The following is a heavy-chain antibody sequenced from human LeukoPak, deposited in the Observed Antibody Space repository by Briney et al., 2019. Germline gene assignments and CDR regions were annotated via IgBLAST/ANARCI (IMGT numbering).Heavy chain of an antibody. V-gene: IGHV1-2*06. Sequence: ASVKVSCKASGYTFTGYYMHWVRQAPGQGLEGMGRINPNSGGTNYAQKFRGRVTMTRDTSISTAYMELSRLRSDDTAVYYCASNPPGDFWSGYTPFDPWGQGTLVTVSS. D-gene: IGHD3-3*01. CDR1: GYTFTGYY. CDR2: INPNSGGT. CDR3: ASNPPGDFWSGYTPFDP. J-gene: IGHJ5*02.